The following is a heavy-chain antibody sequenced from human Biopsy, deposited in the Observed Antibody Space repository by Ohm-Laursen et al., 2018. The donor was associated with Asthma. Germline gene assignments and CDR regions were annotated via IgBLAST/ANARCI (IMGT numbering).Heavy chain of an antibody. D-gene: IGHD3-16*01. V-gene: IGHV1-2*02. CDR2: IDPNSGGT. CDR1: GYTFTSYY. CDR3: ARIKIRIGAGTDRYFDL. Sequence: APVKVSCKASGYTFTSYYIHWVRQAPGQGLEWVGGIDPNSGGTNYAQKFLGRVTMTRDTSVNTAFMVLSRLRSDDTAVYYCARIKIRIGAGTDRYFDLWGRGTLVTVSS. J-gene: IGHJ2*01.